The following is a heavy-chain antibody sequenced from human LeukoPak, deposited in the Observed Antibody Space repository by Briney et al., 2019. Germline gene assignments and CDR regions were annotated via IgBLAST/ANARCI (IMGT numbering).Heavy chain of an antibody. V-gene: IGHV3-23*01. Sequence: GASLRLSCAASGFTFSSYAMSWVRQAPGKGLEWVSAISGSGGSTYYADSVKGRFTISRDNSKNTLYLQMNSLRAEDTAVYYCAKERVAGTCYYYGMDVWGQGTTVTVSS. J-gene: IGHJ6*02. CDR1: GFTFSSYA. CDR2: ISGSGGST. D-gene: IGHD6-19*01. CDR3: AKERVAGTCYYYGMDV.